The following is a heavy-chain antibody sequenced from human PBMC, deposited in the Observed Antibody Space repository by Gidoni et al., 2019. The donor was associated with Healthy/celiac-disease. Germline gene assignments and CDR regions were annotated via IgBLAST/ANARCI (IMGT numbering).Heavy chain of an antibody. CDR3: ARRLWDTAMLFYYGMDV. CDR2: IYYSGST. Sequence: QLQLQESGPGLVKPSETLSLTCTVSGGSISSSSYYWGWIRQPPGKGLEWIGSIYYSGSTYYNPSLKSRVTISVDTSKNQFSLKLSSVTAADTAVYYCARRLWDTAMLFYYGMDVWGQGTTVTVSS. J-gene: IGHJ6*02. V-gene: IGHV4-39*01. D-gene: IGHD5-18*01. CDR1: GGSISSSSYY.